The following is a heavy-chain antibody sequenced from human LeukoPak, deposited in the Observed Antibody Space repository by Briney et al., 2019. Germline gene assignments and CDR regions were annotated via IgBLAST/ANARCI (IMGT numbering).Heavy chain of an antibody. CDR3: ASRIGKWKYLDL. CDR2: IIPFLDTT. CDR1: GGSFNIYP. J-gene: IGHJ2*01. D-gene: IGHD1-1*01. V-gene: IGHV1-69*13. Sequence: GASVKVSCKASGGSFNIYPATWVRQAPGQRLEWMGGIIPFLDTTNYAHKFQSRVSITADESRNTTYMELTNLRSNDTAVYYCASRIGKWKYLDLWGRGTLVTVSS.